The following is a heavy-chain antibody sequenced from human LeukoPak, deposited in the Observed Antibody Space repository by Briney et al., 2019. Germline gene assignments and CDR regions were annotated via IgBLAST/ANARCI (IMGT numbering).Heavy chain of an antibody. J-gene: IGHJ4*02. CDR3: AKLRGGTTRNSYDY. CDR2: ISGSGGST. V-gene: IGHV3-23*01. CDR1: GFTFSSYS. Sequence: GGSLRLSCAASGFTFSSYSMNWVRQAPGKGLEWVSGISGSGGSTYYADSVKGRFTISRDNSKNTLYLQMNSLRAEDTAVYYCAKLRGGTTRNSYDYWGQGTLVTVSS. D-gene: IGHD1-7*01.